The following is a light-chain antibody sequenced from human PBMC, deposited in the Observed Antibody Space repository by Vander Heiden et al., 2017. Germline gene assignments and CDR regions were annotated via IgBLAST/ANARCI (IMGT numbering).Light chain of an antibody. CDR3: QQCNTFS. J-gene: IGKJ4*01. Sequence: DIQMTQSPSILSASVGDRVSITCRASQSISTWLAWYQQKPGEAPKLLIYKASVLGTMVPARFSGSGSETEFTLTISSLQPDDFATYYCQQCNTFSFGGGTKVEI. CDR1: QSISTW. CDR2: KAS. V-gene: IGKV1-5*03.